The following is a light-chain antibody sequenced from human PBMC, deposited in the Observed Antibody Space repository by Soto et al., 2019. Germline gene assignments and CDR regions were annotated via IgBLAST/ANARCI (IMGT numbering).Light chain of an antibody. CDR2: AAS. Sequence: DIQMTHSPSSVSASVVYRVTITCQASQSISNYLNWYQQKPGKAPKLLIFAASSLQSGVPSRFSGSGSGTNFTLTISSLQPEDFAAYYCQQSYSAPITFGQGTRLETK. CDR1: QSISNY. V-gene: IGKV1-39*01. CDR3: QQSYSAPIT. J-gene: IGKJ5*01.